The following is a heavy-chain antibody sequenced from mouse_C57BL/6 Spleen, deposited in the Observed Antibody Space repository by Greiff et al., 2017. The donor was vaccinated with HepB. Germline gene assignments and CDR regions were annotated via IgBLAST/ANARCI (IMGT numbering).Heavy chain of an antibody. CDR2: IDPSDSYT. V-gene: IGHV1-50*01. CDR3: ALSWFAY. CDR1: GYTFTSYW. J-gene: IGHJ3*01. Sequence: QVQLQQPGAELVKPGASVKLSCKASGYTFTSYWMQWVKQRPGQGLEWIGEIDPSDSYTNYNQKFKGKATLTVDTSSSTAYMQLSSLTSEDSAVYYCALSWFAYWGQWTLVTVSA.